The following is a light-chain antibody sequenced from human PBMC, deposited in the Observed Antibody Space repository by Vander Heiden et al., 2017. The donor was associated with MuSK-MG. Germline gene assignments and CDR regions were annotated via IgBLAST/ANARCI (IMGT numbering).Light chain of an antibody. CDR2: WAS. Sequence: DIVMTQSPDSLAVSLGERATINRKSSQSVLDRSNNKNYLGCDQQKPGRPPKLLISWASTRESGVPDRFSGSGSGTDFTLTISSLQAEDVAVYYCQQYDTTPWTFGQGTKVEIK. CDR1: QSVLDRSNNKNY. CDR3: QQYDTTPWT. J-gene: IGKJ1*01. V-gene: IGKV4-1*01.